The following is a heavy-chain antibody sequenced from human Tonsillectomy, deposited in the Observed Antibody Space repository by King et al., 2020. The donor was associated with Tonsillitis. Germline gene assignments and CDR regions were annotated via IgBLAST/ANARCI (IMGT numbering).Heavy chain of an antibody. V-gene: IGHV3-21*01. J-gene: IGHJ4*02. CDR1: GFTFRSYS. Sequence: VQLVESGGGLVKPGGSLRLSCAASGFTFRSYSMNWVRQAPGKGLEWVSSISNSGSYKYYADSVKGRFTISRDNAKNSLYLQMNSLRAEDTGVYYCARGKDRNGNWGQGTLVTVSS. CDR3: ARGKDRNGN. D-gene: IGHD1-14*01. CDR2: ISNSGSYK.